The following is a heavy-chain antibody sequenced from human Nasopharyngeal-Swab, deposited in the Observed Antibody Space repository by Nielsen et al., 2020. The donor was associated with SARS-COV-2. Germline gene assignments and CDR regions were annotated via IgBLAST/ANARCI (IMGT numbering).Heavy chain of an antibody. V-gene: IGHV3-74*01. J-gene: IGHJ4*02. CDR1: GFSFSNYW. CDR3: ARDVGGRDNY. CDR2: IKGDGSIT. D-gene: IGHD2-15*01. Sequence: GGSLRLSCAASGFSFSNYWTHWVRQAPGKGLLWVSRIKGDGSITTYADSVKGRFTISRDNAKNTMFLQMNSLRAEDTAVYYCARDVGGRDNYWGQGALVTVSS.